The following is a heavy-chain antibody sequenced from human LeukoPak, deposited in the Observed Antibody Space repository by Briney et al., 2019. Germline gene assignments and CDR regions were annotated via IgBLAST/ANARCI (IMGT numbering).Heavy chain of an antibody. V-gene: IGHV3-30*18. D-gene: IGHD3-22*01. CDR2: ISYDGSNK. Sequence: PGRSLRLSCAASGFTFSSYGMHWVRQAPGKGLEWVAVISYDGSNKYYADSVKGRFTISRDNSKNTLYLQMNSLRAEDTAVYYCANDPHYDSSAQFDYWGQGTLVTVSS. J-gene: IGHJ4*02. CDR3: ANDPHYDSSAQFDY. CDR1: GFTFSSYG.